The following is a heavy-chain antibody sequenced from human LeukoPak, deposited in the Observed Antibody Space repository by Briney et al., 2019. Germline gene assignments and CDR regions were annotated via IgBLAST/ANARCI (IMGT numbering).Heavy chain of an antibody. CDR3: AREVILTGYYTGPFDY. CDR2: INEDGSQK. D-gene: IGHD3-9*01. Sequence: PGGSLRLSCAASGLTLSRHWMSWVRQAPGKGLEWVANINEDGSQKHHVDSVKGRFTISRDNAKNSLYLQMNSLRDEDTAVYYCAREVILTGYYTGPFDYWGQGTLVTVSS. CDR1: GLTLSRHW. V-gene: IGHV3-7*01. J-gene: IGHJ4*02.